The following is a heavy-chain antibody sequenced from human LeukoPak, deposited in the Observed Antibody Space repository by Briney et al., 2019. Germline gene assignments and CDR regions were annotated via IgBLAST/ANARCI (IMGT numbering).Heavy chain of an antibody. Sequence: GGSLRLSCAASGFTFSVYSMNWVRQPPGMGLEWVSYITSNSATIQYAESVKGRFTISRDNAKNSLSLQMNSLRDEDTAVYYCARSVGGHFDYWGQGMLVTVSS. CDR2: ITSNSATI. CDR1: GFTFSVYS. J-gene: IGHJ4*02. V-gene: IGHV3-48*02. D-gene: IGHD3-16*01. CDR3: ARSVGGHFDY.